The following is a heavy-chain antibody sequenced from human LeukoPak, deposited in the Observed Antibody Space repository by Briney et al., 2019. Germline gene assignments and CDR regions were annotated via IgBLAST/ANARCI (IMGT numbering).Heavy chain of an antibody. CDR3: AGSSWYAGGNWFDP. Sequence: GGSLRLSCAASGFTFSSYGMHWVRQAPGKGLEWVAVIWYDGSNKYYADSVKGRFTISRDNSKNTLYLQMNSLRAEDTAVYYCAGSSWYAGGNWFDPWGQGALVTVSS. D-gene: IGHD6-13*01. V-gene: IGHV3-33*01. CDR2: IWYDGSNK. J-gene: IGHJ5*02. CDR1: GFTFSSYG.